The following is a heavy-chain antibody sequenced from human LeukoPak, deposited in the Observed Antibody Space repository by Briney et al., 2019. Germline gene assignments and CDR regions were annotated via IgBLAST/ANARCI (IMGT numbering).Heavy chain of an antibody. CDR1: GYSISSDYY. D-gene: IGHD2-21*02. V-gene: IGHV4-38-2*02. Sequence: SETLSLTCTVSGYSISSDYYWGWIRPPAGKGLEWIGRNYNSGSTNYNPSLKSRVTISADTSKNQFSLKLNSVTAADTAVYYCARFSGHIVEVTAPRLSYYFDLWGRGTLVTVSS. CDR2: NYNSGST. J-gene: IGHJ2*01. CDR3: ARFSGHIVEVTAPRLSYYFDL.